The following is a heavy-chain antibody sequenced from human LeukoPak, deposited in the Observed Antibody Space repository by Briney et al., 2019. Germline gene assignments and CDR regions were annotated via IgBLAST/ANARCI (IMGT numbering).Heavy chain of an antibody. CDR1: GYTFTGYY. J-gene: IGHJ4*02. CDR3: ARGSCSSSWSFDY. V-gene: IGHV1-2*04. D-gene: IGHD6-13*01. Sequence: ASVKVSCKASGYTFTGYYMHWVRQAPGQGLEWMGWINPNSGGTNYAQKFQGWVTMTRDTSISTAYMELSRLRSDDTAVYYCARGSCSSSWSFDYWGQGTLVTVSS. CDR2: INPNSGGT.